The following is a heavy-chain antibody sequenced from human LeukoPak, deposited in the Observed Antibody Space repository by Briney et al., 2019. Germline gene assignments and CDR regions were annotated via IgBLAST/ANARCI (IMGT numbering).Heavy chain of an antibody. CDR2: IKQDGSEK. CDR3: ARDLYGDYLVDY. D-gene: IGHD4-17*01. V-gene: IGHV3-7*01. Sequence: GGSLRLSCGASGITLSTYWMSWVRQAPGKGLEWVANIKQDGSEKNYVDSVKGRFTISRDNAQNSLYPQMNSLRDEDTAVYYCARDLYGDYLVDYWGQGTLVTVSS. CDR1: GITLSTYW. J-gene: IGHJ4*02.